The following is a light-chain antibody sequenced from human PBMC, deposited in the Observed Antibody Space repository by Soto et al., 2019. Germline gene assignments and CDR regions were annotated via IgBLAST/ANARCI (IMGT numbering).Light chain of an antibody. CDR1: SNEVGGYNY. J-gene: IGLJ1*01. CDR3: CSYAGSYV. CDR2: DVS. V-gene: IGLV2-11*01. Sequence: QSALTQPRSMSGSPGQSVTISCTGKSNEVGGYNYVSWYQQHPGKAPKLMIYDVSKRPSGVPDRFSGSKSGNTASLTISGLQAEDEADYYCCSYAGSYVFGTGTKVTVL.